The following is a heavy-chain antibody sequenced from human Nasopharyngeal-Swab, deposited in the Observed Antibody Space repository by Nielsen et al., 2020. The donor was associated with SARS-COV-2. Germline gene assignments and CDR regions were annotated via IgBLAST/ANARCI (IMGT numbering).Heavy chain of an antibody. V-gene: IGHV3-23*01. CDR1: GFTFSSYA. D-gene: IGHD3-22*01. J-gene: IGHJ4*02. CDR3: AKDRRRGITMIVVVTGGFDY. Sequence: GGSLRLSCAASGFTFSSYAMSWGRQAPGKGREWVSAISGSGGSTYYADSVKGRFTISRDNSKNTLYLQMNSLRAEDTAVYYCAKDRRRGITMIVVVTGGFDYWGQGTLVTVSS. CDR2: ISGSGGST.